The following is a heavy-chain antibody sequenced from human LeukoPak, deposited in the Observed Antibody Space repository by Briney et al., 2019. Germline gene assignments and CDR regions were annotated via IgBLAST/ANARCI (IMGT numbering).Heavy chain of an antibody. V-gene: IGHV4-39*01. Sequence: SETLSLTCTVSGGPISSSSYYWGWIRQPPGKGLEWIGNIYYSGSTYYNPSLKSRVTISVDTSKNQFSLNLSSVIAADTAVYYCARVKQWGAFDFWGQGTLVTVSS. D-gene: IGHD6-19*01. J-gene: IGHJ4*02. CDR1: GGPISSSSYY. CDR2: IYYSGST. CDR3: ARVKQWGAFDF.